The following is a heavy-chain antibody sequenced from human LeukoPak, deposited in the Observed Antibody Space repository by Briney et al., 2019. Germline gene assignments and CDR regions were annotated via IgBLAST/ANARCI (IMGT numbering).Heavy chain of an antibody. CDR3: ATFSSSWYRVGWFDP. V-gene: IGHV4-39*07. D-gene: IGHD6-13*01. J-gene: IGHJ5*02. CDR1: GGSISSSSYY. CDR2: IYYSGST. Sequence: SETLSLTCTVSGGSISSSSYYWGWIRQPPGKGLEWIGSIYYSGSTYYNPSLKSRVTISVDTSKNRFSLKLSSVTAADTAVYYCATFSSSWYRVGWFDPWGQGTQVTVSS.